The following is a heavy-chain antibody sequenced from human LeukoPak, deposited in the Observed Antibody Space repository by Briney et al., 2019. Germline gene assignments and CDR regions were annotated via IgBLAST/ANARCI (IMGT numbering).Heavy chain of an antibody. CDR2: TYYRSKWYY. J-gene: IGHJ4*02. CDR3: ARERIAAPHYFFDY. V-gene: IGHV6-1*01. Sequence: SQTLSLTCAISGDSVSSNSVAWDWIRQSPSRGLEWLARTYYRSKWYYDYAVSVKSRITINPDTSKNQFSLQLNSVTPEDKAVYYCARERIAAPHYFFDYWGQGTLVTVPS. D-gene: IGHD6-6*01. CDR1: GDSVSSNSVA.